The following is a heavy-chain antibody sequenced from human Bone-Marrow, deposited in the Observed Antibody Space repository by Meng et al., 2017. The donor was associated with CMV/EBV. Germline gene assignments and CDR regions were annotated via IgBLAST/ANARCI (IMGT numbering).Heavy chain of an antibody. J-gene: IGHJ6*02. CDR1: GFTFSSYG. Sequence: GGSLRLSCAASGFTFSSYGMHWVRQAPGKGLEWVAFIRYDGSNKYYADSVKGRFTISRDNSKNTLYLQMNSLRAEDTAVYYCARAYSNPFVSYYYYGMDVWGQGTTVTVSS. CDR2: IRYDGSNK. D-gene: IGHD4-11*01. CDR3: ARAYSNPFVSYYYYGMDV. V-gene: IGHV3-30*02.